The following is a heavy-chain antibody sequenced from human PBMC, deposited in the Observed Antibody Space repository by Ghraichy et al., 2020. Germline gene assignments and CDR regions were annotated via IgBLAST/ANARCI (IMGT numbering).Heavy chain of an antibody. CDR1: VLTFSNDP. D-gene: IGHD3-22*01. CDR3: ARQRRARSSGWN. CDR2: ISADSGAI. V-gene: IGHV3-48*02. J-gene: IGHJ1*01. Sequence: GGSLRLSCAASVLTFSNDPMNWVRQAPGKGLEWVSYISADSGAIYYADSVKGRFTISRDNAQNSLYLQMNSLRDEDTAGYYCARQRRARSSGWNWGQGTLVTVSS.